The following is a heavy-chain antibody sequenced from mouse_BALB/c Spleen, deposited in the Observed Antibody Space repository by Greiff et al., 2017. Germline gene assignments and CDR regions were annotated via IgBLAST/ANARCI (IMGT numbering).Heavy chain of an antibody. CDR3: NVHYYGY. CDR1: GFNIKDSY. V-gene: IGHV14-4*02. J-gene: IGHJ2*01. CDR2: IDPGNGDT. Sequence: VQLQQSGAELVRPGASVKLSCTASGFNIKDSYMHWVKQRPEQGLEWIGWIDPGNGDTEYAPKFQGKATMTADTSSNTAYLQLSSLTSEDTAVYYCNVHYYGYWGQGTTLTVSS. D-gene: IGHD1-2*01.